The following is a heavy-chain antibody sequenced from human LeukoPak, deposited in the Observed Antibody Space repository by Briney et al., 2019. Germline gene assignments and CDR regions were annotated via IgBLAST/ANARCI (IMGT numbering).Heavy chain of an antibody. CDR3: ARGAVYYMDI. CDR1: GFPLSTNG. V-gene: IGHV3-23*01. CDR2: IVGGGGGT. J-gene: IGHJ6*03. D-gene: IGHD6-19*01. Sequence: GGTLRLSCAASGFPLSTNGMSWVRQAPGKGLEWVSGIVGGGGGTYYADSVKGRFIISRDNSKNTLYVQMNSLRAEDTAVYYCARGAVYYMDIWGKGTTVTISS.